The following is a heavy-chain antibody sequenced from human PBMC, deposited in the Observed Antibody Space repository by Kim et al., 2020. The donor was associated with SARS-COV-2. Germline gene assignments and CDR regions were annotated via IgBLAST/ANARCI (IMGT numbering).Heavy chain of an antibody. Sequence: GGSLRLSCAASGFTFSSYGMHWVRQAPGKGLEWVAVISYDGSNKYYADSVKGRFTISRDNSKNTLYLQMNSPRAEDTAVYYCAKEDPSMAGTTYRNWYFDLWGRGSLVTVSS. J-gene: IGHJ2*01. CDR1: GFTFSSYG. CDR3: AKEDPSMAGTTYRNWYFDL. V-gene: IGHV3-30*18. CDR2: ISYDGSNK. D-gene: IGHD1-1*01.